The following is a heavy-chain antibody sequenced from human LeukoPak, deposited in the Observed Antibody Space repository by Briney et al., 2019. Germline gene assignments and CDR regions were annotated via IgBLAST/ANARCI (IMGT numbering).Heavy chain of an antibody. CDR3: ATSPYSGSSGGVGYYYYMDV. CDR1: GYTFTSYG. V-gene: IGHV1-18*01. Sequence: ASVKVSCKASGYTFTSYGISWVRQAPGQGLEWMGWISAYNGNTNYAQRLQGRVTMTTDTSTSTAYMELRSLRSDDTAVYYCATSPYSGSSGGVGYYYYMDVWGKGTTVTVSS. J-gene: IGHJ6*03. D-gene: IGHD6-6*01. CDR2: ISAYNGNT.